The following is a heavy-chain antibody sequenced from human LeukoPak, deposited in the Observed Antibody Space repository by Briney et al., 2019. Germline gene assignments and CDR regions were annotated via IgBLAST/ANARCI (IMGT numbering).Heavy chain of an antibody. CDR2: IRYDGSNK. CDR3: AKDSYFSQPTAHFDY. D-gene: IGHD2/OR15-2a*01. CDR1: GFTFSSYG. V-gene: IGHV3-30*02. J-gene: IGHJ4*02. Sequence: SGGSLRLSCAASGFTFSSYGMHWVRQAPGKGLEWVAFIRYDGSNKYYADSVKGRFTISRDNSKNTLHLQMNSLRAEDTAVYYCAKDSYFSQPTAHFDYWGQGTLVTVSS.